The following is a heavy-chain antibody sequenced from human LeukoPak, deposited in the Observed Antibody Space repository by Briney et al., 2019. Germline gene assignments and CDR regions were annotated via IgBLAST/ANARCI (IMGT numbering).Heavy chain of an antibody. CDR1: GFTFSSYS. V-gene: IGHV3-48*01. CDR3: AKNVVVKRYIDY. J-gene: IGHJ4*02. Sequence: GGSLRLSCAASGFTFSSYSVNWVRQAPGKGLEWVSHITSTASAIYYADSVKGRFTISRDNSKNTLSLQMNSLRVEDTAIYYCAKNVVVKRYIDYWGQGTLVTVSS. CDR2: ITSTASAI. D-gene: IGHD2-15*01.